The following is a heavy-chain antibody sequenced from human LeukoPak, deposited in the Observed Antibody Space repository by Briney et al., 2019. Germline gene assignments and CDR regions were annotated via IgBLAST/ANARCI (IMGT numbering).Heavy chain of an antibody. D-gene: IGHD3-22*01. V-gene: IGHV1-8*01. CDR1: GYTFTSYD. CDR3: ARARSGCSGYFCLPKNWFDP. Sequence: ASVTVSCKASGYTFTSYDINWVRQATGQGLEWMGWMNPNSGNTGYAQKFQGRVTMTRNTSISTAYMELSSLRSEDTAVYYCARARSGCSGYFCLPKNWFDPWGQGTLVTVSS. J-gene: IGHJ5*02. CDR2: MNPNSGNT.